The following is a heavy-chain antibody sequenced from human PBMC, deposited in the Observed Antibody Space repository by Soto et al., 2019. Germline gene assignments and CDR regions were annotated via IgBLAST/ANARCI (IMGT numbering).Heavy chain of an antibody. CDR2: IYYSGST. V-gene: IGHV4-31*03. D-gene: IGHD3-22*01. CDR3: ARGFSYDSSGYPFDY. CDR1: GGSISSGGYY. J-gene: IGHJ4*02. Sequence: PSETLSLTCTVSGGSISSGGYYWSWIRQHAGKGLEWIGYIYYSGSTYYNPSLKSRVTISVDTSKNQFSLKLSSVTAADTAVYYCARGFSYDSSGYPFDYWGQGTLVTVSS.